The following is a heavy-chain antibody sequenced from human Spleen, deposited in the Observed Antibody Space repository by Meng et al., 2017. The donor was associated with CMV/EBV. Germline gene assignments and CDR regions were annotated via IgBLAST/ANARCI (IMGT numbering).Heavy chain of an antibody. V-gene: IGHV4-31*03. CDR1: GGSIGSGGYF. CDR2: FYFSGST. J-gene: IGHJ4*02. CDR3: AKHLRLYGAFDH. Sequence: SETLSLTCTVSGGSIGSGGYFWSWIRQHPGKGLEWIGDFYFSGSTYYNPSLKSRVTISGDTSKNQFTLKLTSVTAADTAVYYCAKHLRLYGAFDHWGQVTPVTVSS. D-gene: IGHD4-17*01.